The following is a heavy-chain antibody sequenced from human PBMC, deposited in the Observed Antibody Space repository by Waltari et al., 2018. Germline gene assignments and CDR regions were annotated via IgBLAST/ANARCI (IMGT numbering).Heavy chain of an antibody. CDR1: GFTFSSYA. CDR2: ISGSVGST. CDR3: AKAWLPNYYYYGMDV. D-gene: IGHD6-19*01. J-gene: IGHJ6*02. V-gene: IGHV3-23*01. Sequence: EVQLLESGGGLVQPGGSLRLSCAASGFTFSSYAMSWVRQAPGKGLEWVSAISGSVGSTYYADSVKGRFTISRDNSKNTLYLQMNSLRAEDTAVYYCAKAWLPNYYYYGMDVWGQGTTVTVSS.